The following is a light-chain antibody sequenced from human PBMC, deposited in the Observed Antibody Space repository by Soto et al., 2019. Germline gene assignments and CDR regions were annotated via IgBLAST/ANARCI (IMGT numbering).Light chain of an antibody. CDR1: QSVSTY. CDR2: GAS. V-gene: IGKV3-15*01. CDR3: QQYNNWPPIT. Sequence: EILLTQSAATLSLSSGERATISWRASQSVSTYLAWYQQRPVQAPRLLIYGASTRATGIPARFSGSGSGTEFTPTISSLQSEDFAVYYCQQYNNWPPITFGQGTRLEIK. J-gene: IGKJ5*01.